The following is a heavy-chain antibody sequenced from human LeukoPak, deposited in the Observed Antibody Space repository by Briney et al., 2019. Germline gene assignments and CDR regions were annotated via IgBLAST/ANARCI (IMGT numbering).Heavy chain of an antibody. CDR3: AKSKSTGLYDSFAYLFDS. CDR2: VSASAAST. Sequence: PGGSLRLSCAASGFTFSNNAMSGFRQAPGKGLEWVSAVSASAASTYYADSVKGRFTISRDNSNNTLYLQMNSLRVEDTAVYYCAKSKSTGLYDSFAYLFDSWGQGTLVTVSS. CDR1: GFTFSNNA. D-gene: IGHD3-16*01. J-gene: IGHJ4*02. V-gene: IGHV3-23*01.